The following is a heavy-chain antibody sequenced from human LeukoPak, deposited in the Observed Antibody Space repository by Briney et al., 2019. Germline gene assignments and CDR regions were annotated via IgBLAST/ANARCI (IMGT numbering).Heavy chain of an antibody. CDR1: GFIFDDYA. J-gene: IGHJ4*02. D-gene: IGHD1-26*01. V-gene: IGHV3-9*01. Sequence: GGSLRLSCAASGFIFDDYAMHWVRQAPGKGLEWVSGISWNSGIIGYADSVKGRFTISRDNAKNSLYLQMNSLRAEDTALYYCASGGIYYGAAFDFWGQGTLVTVSS. CDR3: ASGGIYYGAAFDF. CDR2: ISWNSGII.